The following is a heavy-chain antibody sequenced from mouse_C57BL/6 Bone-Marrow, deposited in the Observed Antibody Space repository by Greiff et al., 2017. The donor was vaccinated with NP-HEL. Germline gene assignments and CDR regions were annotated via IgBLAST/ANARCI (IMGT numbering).Heavy chain of an antibody. J-gene: IGHJ3*01. Sequence: VQLQQSGAELVRPGASVKLSCTASGFNIKDDYMHWVKQRPEQGLEWIGWIDPENGDTEYASKFQGKATITADTSSNTAYLQLSSLTSEDTAVYYCTFYGSIAWFAYWGQGTLVTVSA. CDR2: IDPENGDT. CDR1: GFNIKDDY. V-gene: IGHV14-4*01. D-gene: IGHD1-1*01. CDR3: TFYGSIAWFAY.